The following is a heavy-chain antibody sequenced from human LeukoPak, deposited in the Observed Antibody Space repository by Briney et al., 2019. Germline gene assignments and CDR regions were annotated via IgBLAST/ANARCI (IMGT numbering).Heavy chain of an antibody. CDR2: IYSGGST. Sequence: GGSLRLSCAASGFTVSSNYMSWVRQAPGKGLELVSVIYSGGSTYYADSVKGRFTISRHNSKNTLYLQMNSLRAADTAVYSCARYITSDDYFDYWGQGTLVTVSS. V-gene: IGHV3-53*04. J-gene: IGHJ4*02. CDR3: ARYITSDDYFDY. CDR1: GFTVSSNY. D-gene: IGHD3-16*01.